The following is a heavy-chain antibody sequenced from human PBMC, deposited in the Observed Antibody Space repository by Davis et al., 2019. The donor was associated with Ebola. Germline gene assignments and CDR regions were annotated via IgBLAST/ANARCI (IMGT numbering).Heavy chain of an antibody. J-gene: IGHJ4*02. CDR3: ARDRRAAAGTYYFDY. CDR2: INHSGST. V-gene: IGHV4-34*01. Sequence: PGGSLRLSCTVYGGSFSGYYWSWIRQPPGKGLEWIGEINHSGSTNYNPSLKSRVTISVDTSKNQFSLKLSSVTAADTAVYYCARDRRAAAGTYYFDYWGQGTLVTVSS. D-gene: IGHD6-13*01. CDR1: GGSFSGYY.